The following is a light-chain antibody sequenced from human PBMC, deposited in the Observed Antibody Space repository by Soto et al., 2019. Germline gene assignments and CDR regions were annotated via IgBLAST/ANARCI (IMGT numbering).Light chain of an antibody. V-gene: IGLV2-14*03. Sequence: QSALTQPASVSGSPGQSITISCTGTSSDVGGYNYVSWYQHHPSKAPKLIIYDVTSRPSGVSIRFSGSKSDNTASLTISGLQPEDEADYHCSSYTTSNTRQIVFGTGTKLTVL. CDR1: SSDVGGYNY. J-gene: IGLJ1*01. CDR2: DVT. CDR3: SSYTTSNTRQIV.